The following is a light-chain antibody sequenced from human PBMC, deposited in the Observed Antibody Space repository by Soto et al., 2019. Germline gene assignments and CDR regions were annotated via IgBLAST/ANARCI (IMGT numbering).Light chain of an antibody. J-gene: IGLJ1*01. CDR2: ANT. V-gene: IGLV1-40*01. Sequence: QSVLTQPPSVSGAPGQRVTISCTGSSSNIGAGYDVHWYQQLPGTAPKLLIYANTNRPSGVPDRFSGSKSGTSASPAITGLRAEDEAEYYCQSYDSSLSGYVFGTGTKVTVL. CDR3: QSYDSSLSGYV. CDR1: SSNIGAGYD.